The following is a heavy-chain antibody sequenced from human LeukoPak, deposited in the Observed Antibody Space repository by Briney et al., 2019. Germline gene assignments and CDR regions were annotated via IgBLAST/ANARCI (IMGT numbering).Heavy chain of an antibody. V-gene: IGHV1-46*01. Sequence: ASVKVSCKASGYTFTSYYMHWVRQAPGQGLEWMGIINPSGGSTSYAQKFQGRVTMTRDMSTSTVYMELSSLRSEDTAVYYCARDLSTSGPGSWTAPTDYWGQGTLVTVSS. J-gene: IGHJ4*02. D-gene: IGHD1-26*01. CDR1: GYTFTSYY. CDR3: ARDLSTSGPGSWTAPTDY. CDR2: INPSGGST.